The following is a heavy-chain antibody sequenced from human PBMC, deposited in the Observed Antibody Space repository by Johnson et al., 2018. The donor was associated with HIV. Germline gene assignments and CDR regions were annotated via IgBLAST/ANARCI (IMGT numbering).Heavy chain of an antibody. J-gene: IGHJ3*02. CDR3: ARATAGIAAAGPTHPSACDI. V-gene: IGHV3-7*01. CDR1: GFTFSSYW. CDR2: IKQDGSEK. Sequence: VQLVESGGGLVQPGGSLRLSCAASGFTFSSYWMSWVRQAPGKGLEWVANIKQDGSEKYYVDSVKGRFTISRANAKNSLYLQMNSLRAEDTAVYYCARATAGIAAAGPTHPSACDIWGQGTMVTVSS. D-gene: IGHD6-13*01.